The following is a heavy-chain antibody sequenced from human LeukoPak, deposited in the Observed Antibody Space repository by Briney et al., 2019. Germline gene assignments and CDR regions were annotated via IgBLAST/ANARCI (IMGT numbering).Heavy chain of an antibody. CDR3: AAGPFYDDSGYLRFEY. V-gene: IGHV1-58*01. CDR2: IVVGSGNT. D-gene: IGHD3-22*01. CDR1: GFTFTRSA. Sequence: ASVKVSCKASGFTFTRSAVQWVRQARGQRLEWIGWIVVGSGNTNYAQKFQERGTITRDMSTSTAYMELSSLTSEDTAVYYCAAGPFYDDSGYLRFEYWGQGTLVTVSS. J-gene: IGHJ4*02.